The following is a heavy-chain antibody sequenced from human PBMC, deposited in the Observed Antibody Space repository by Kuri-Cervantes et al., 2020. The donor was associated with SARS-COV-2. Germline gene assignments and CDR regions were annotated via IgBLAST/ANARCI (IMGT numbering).Heavy chain of an antibody. CDR2: IYSGGST. J-gene: IGHJ4*02. D-gene: IGHD2-8*01. V-gene: IGHV3-66*01. Sequence: GDSLKISCAASGFTVSSNYMSWVRQAPGKGLEWVSVIYSGGSTYYADSVKGRFAISRDNSKNTLYLQMNSLRAEDTAVYYCARYHRGYCTNGVCSYFDYWGQGTLVTVSS. CDR3: ARYHRGYCTNGVCSYFDY. CDR1: GFTVSSNY.